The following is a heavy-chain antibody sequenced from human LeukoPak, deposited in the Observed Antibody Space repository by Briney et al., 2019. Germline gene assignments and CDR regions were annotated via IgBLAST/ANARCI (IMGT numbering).Heavy chain of an antibody. J-gene: IGHJ4*02. CDR3: ARHSLKLVDADFDY. CDR1: GGSISSYH. D-gene: IGHD3-16*02. V-gene: IGHV4-59*08. Sequence: SGTLSLTCSVSGGSISSYHWSWFRQPPGKGLEWIGCIYYGGRTNYNPSLKSRVTISVDTSKNQFSLTVSSVTAADTAIYYCARHSLKLVDADFDYWGQGTLVTVSS. CDR2: IYYGGRT.